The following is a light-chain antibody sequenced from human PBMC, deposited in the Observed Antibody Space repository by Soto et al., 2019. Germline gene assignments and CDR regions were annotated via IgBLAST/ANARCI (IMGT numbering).Light chain of an antibody. CDR2: LAS. V-gene: IGKV4-1*01. J-gene: IGKJ1*01. Sequence: DIVMTQSPDSLAESLGERATINCKSSQSVLYSSNNKNYLAWYQQKPGQPPRLLIYLASTRESGVPDRFSGSGSGTDFTLTISSLQAEDVAVYYFQQWYSTLWTFGQGTKGQIK. CDR3: QQWYSTLWT. CDR1: QSVLYSSNNKNY.